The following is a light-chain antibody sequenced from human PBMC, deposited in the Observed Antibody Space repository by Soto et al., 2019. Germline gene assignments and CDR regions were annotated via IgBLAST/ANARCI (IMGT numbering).Light chain of an antibody. Sequence: DIQMTQSPSSLSASVGDRVTITCRASQTIRSHLNWYQQQAGKAPKLLIYGTFTLQSGVPSRFSGSGSGRDFTLTISSLQPEDFATYYCQQSYSSPLTFGGGTKVDIK. CDR1: QTIRSH. J-gene: IGKJ4*01. V-gene: IGKV1-39*01. CDR2: GTF. CDR3: QQSYSSPLT.